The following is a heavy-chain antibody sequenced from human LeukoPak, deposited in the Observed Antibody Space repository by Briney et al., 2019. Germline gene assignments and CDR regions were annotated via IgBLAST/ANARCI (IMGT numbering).Heavy chain of an antibody. V-gene: IGHV3-30*02. CDR2: IRYDGSNK. D-gene: IGHD5-18*01. J-gene: IGHJ5*02. Sequence: GGSLRLSCAASGFTFSSYGMHWVRQAPGKGLEWVAFIRYDGSNKYYADSVKGRFTISRDNSKNTLYLQMNSLRAEDTAVYYCAKDGRIQLWLGRDWFDPWGQGTLVTVSS. CDR1: GFTFSSYG. CDR3: AKDGRIQLWLGRDWFDP.